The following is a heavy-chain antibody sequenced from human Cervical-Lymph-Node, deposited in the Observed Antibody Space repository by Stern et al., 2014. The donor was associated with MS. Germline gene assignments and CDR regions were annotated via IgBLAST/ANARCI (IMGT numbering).Heavy chain of an antibody. D-gene: IGHD6-13*01. J-gene: IGHJ4*02. CDR2: PNTNTGIP. V-gene: IGHV7-4-1*02. CDR3: ARDPEIYRSGWSDY. Sequence: QVQLVQSGSELKKPGASVKVSCKTSGYTFSTYAISWVRQVPGQGLEWMGWPNTNTGIPTYAQDFTGRFVFSLDTSLRTAYLQISDLEAEDTAVYFCARDPEIYRSGWSDYWGQGTLVTVSS. CDR1: GYTFSTYA.